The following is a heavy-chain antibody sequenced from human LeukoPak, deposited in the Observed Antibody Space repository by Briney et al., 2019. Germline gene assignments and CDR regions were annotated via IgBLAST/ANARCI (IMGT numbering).Heavy chain of an antibody. D-gene: IGHD5-18*01. CDR3: ARHLGGYSYGLRFDP. CDR1: GGSISNXX. J-gene: IGHJ5*02. Sequence: XXLSXTCXVSGGSISNXXXSWVRQPPXXXXEWSGYIYYSGSTNYNPSLKSRVTISVDTSKNQFSLKLSSVTAADTAVYYCARHLGGYSYGLRFDPWGQGTLVTVSS. V-gene: IGHV4-59*08. CDR2: IYYSGST.